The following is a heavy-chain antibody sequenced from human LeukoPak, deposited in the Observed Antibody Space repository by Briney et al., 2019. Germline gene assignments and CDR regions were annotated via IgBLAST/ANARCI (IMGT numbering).Heavy chain of an antibody. J-gene: IGHJ4*02. CDR1: GYTFTSYD. CDR2: MNPNSGST. Sequence: GASVKVSCKASGYTFTSYDINWVRQATGQGLEWMGWMNPNSGSTGYAQKFQGRVTITRNTSISTAYMELSGLRSDDTAVYFCARDGLGYYDSSGLDYWGQGTLVTVSS. D-gene: IGHD3-22*01. CDR3: ARDGLGYYDSSGLDY. V-gene: IGHV1-8*03.